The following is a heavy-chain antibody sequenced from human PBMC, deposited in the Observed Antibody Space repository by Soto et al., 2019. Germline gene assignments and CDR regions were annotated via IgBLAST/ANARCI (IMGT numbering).Heavy chain of an antibody. CDR3: AKDPGQGIQLSFDT. CDR1: GFTFSSYA. J-gene: IGHJ3*02. CDR2: ISGSGGST. Sequence: CCAASGFTFSSYAMSWVRQAPGKGLEWVSAISGSGGSTYYVDSAKGRFTISRDNSKNTLYLQMNSLRAEDTAVYYCAKDPGQGIQLSFDTWGQGAMVTVSS. D-gene: IGHD5-18*01. V-gene: IGHV3-23*01.